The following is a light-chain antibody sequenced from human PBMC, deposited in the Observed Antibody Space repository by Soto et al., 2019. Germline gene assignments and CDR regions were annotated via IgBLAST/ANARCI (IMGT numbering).Light chain of an antibody. V-gene: IGLV1-40*01. CDR1: SSNIGAGYD. J-gene: IGLJ2*01. CDR3: QSYDTSLSVV. CDR2: ANS. Sequence: QSVLTQPPSVSGAPGQRVTISCTGRSSNIGAGYDVHWYLQLPGTAPNLLIYANSNRPSGVPDRFSGSKSGTSASLAITGLQAEDEADYYCQSYDTSLSVVFGGGTKLTVL.